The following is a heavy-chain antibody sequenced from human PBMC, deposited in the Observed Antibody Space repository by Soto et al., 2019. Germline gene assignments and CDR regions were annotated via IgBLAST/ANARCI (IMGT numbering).Heavy chain of an antibody. V-gene: IGHV3-23*01. J-gene: IGHJ4*02. D-gene: IGHD2-15*01. CDR2: VSSGGGT. Sequence: EVELLESGGGLVQPEGSLRLSCAASGFTFSTYAMGWVRQAPGKGLEWVSVVSSGGGTHYADSVKGRFTVSRDNSKNPLSLQMNSLRADDTAVYYCAKRRGAGGHFDYWGQGALVTVPS. CDR1: GFTFSTYA. CDR3: AKRRGAGGHFDY.